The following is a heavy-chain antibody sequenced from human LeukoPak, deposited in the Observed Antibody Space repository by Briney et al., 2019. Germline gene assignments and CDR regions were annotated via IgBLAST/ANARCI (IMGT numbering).Heavy chain of an antibody. CDR3: ARDGGSDGMDV. CDR1: GYSISSGYY. J-gene: IGHJ6*02. CDR2: IYYSGST. Sequence: SETLSLTCTVSGYSISSGYYWSWIRQPPGKGLEWIGYIYYSGSTNYNPSLKSRVTISVDTSKNQFSLKLSSVTAADTAVYYCARDGGSDGMDVWGQGTTITVSS. V-gene: IGHV4-61*01.